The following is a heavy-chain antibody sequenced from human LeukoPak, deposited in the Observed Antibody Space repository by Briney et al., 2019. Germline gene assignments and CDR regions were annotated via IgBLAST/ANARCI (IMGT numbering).Heavy chain of an antibody. J-gene: IGHJ1*01. CDR1: GYTFTGYY. D-gene: IGHD6-19*01. V-gene: IGHV1-18*04. Sequence: ASVKVSCKASGYTFTGYYMHWVRQAPGQGLEWMGWISAYNGNTNYAQKLQGRVTMTTDTSTSTAYMELRSLRSDDTAVYYCARDRAVAGLEYFQHWGQGTLVTVSS. CDR2: ISAYNGNT. CDR3: ARDRAVAGLEYFQH.